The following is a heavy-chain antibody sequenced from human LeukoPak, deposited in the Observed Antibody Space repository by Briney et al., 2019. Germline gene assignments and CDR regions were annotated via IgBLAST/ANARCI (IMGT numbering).Heavy chain of an antibody. J-gene: IGHJ5*02. CDR1: GGTFSSYA. Sequence: SVKVSCQASGGTFSSYAISWVRQAPGQGLEWMGGIIPIFGTANYAQKFQGRVTITTDESTSTAYMELSSLRSEDTAVYYCARLGDFWSGYYENWFDPWGQGTLVTVSS. V-gene: IGHV1-69*05. D-gene: IGHD3-3*01. CDR2: IIPIFGTA. CDR3: ARLGDFWSGYYENWFDP.